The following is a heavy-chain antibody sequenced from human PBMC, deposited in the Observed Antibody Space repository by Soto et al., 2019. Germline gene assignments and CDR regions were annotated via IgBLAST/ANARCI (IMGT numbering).Heavy chain of an antibody. J-gene: IGHJ4*02. CDR2: INAGNGNT. V-gene: IGHV1-3*01. Sequence: GASVKVSCKASGYTFTNYPMHWVRQAPGQRLEWMGWINAGNGNTKYSQKFQDRVTITRDTSASTAYMELSSLRSEDTAVYYCARAMGISIDYRGQGTLVTVSS. CDR1: GYTFTNYP. CDR3: ARAMGISIDY. D-gene: IGHD3-3*02.